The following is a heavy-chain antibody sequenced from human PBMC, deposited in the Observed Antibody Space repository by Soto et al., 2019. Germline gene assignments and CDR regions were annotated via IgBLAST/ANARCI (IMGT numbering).Heavy chain of an antibody. V-gene: IGHV1-69*06. CDR3: ARVPGGVAAATTGEYCYFYGMDV. J-gene: IGHJ6*02. Sequence: SVKVSCKASGGTFSSYAISWVRQAPGQGLEWMGGIIPIFGTANYAQKFQGRVTITADKSTSTAYMELSSLRSEDTAVYYCARVPGGVAAATTGEYCYFYGMDVWGQGTTVTVSS. CDR2: IIPIFGTA. CDR1: GGTFSSYA. D-gene: IGHD2-2*01.